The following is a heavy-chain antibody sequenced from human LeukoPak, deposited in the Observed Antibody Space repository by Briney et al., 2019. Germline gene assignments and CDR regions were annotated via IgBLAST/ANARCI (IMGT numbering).Heavy chain of an antibody. CDR2: INPNSGGT. J-gene: IGHJ4*02. V-gene: IGHV1-2*02. CDR3: ARVVDTAMVMDY. CDR1: GYTFTGYY. Sequence: GASVEVSCKASGYTFTGYYMHWVRQAPGQGLEWMGWINPNSGGTNYAQKFQGRVTMTRDTSISTAYMELSRLRSDDTAVYYCARVVDTAMVMDYWGQGTLVTVSS. D-gene: IGHD5-18*01.